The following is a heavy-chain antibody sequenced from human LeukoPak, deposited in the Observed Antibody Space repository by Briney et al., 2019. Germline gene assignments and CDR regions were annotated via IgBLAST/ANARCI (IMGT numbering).Heavy chain of an antibody. J-gene: IGHJ4*02. CDR1: GFTFSSYA. V-gene: IGHV3-23*01. CDR3: TREDHSNYNY. D-gene: IGHD4-11*01. Sequence: GGSLRLSCAASGFTFSSYAMSWVRQAPGKGLEWVSAISGSGGSTYYADSVKGRFTISRDNAKDSLYLQMNSLRAEDTAVYYCTREDHSNYNYWGQGTLVTVSS. CDR2: ISGSGGST.